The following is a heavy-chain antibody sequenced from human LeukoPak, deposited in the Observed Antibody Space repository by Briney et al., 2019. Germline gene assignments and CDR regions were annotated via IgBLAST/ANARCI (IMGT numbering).Heavy chain of an antibody. V-gene: IGHV3-21*01. CDR3: ARDPHCSSTSCYVDY. J-gene: IGHJ4*02. CDR2: ISSSSSDI. D-gene: IGHD2-2*01. CDR1: GFTFSSYS. Sequence: GGSLRLSCAASGFTFSSYSMNWVRQAPGKGLEWVSSISSSSSDIYYADSVKGRFTISRDNAKNSLYLQMNSLRAEDTAAYYCARDPHCSSTSCYVDYWGQGTLVTVSS.